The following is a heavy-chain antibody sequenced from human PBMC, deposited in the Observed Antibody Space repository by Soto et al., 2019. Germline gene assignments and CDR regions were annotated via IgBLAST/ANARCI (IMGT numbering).Heavy chain of an antibody. Sequence: EVQLVESGGGLVQPGGSLTLSCTSSGFIFSGFWMSWVRQAPGQGLEWVANINRDGSEKYYADCVKGRFTVSRDNAENSLYWKMNSLRAEDPACYLCARSHEGADDSWGRGTLVTVSS. CDR1: GFIFSGFW. CDR3: ARSHEGADDS. V-gene: IGHV3-7*02. J-gene: IGHJ4*02. CDR2: INRDGSEK.